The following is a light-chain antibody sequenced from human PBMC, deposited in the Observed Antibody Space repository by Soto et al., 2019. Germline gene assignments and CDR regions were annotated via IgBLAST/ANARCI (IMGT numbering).Light chain of an antibody. CDR2: SNN. Sequence: QSVLTQTPSASATPGQRVTISCSSTNSNIGSNTIAWYQQLPGTAPNRLIHSNNQRPSGVPDRFSASKSGTSASLAISGLQSEDEADYYCATWDDSLNGSVFGTGTKVTVL. V-gene: IGLV1-44*01. CDR1: NSNIGSNT. CDR3: ATWDDSLNGSV. J-gene: IGLJ1*01.